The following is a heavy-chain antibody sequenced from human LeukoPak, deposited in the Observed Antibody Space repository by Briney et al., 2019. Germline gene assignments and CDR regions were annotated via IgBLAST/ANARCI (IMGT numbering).Heavy chain of an antibody. V-gene: IGHV4-61*02. Sequence: SQTLSLTCTVSGGSISSGSYYWSWIRQPAGKGLEWIGRIYTSGSTNYNPSLKSRVTISVDTSKNQFSLKLSSVTAADTAVYYCATLTGGDDAFDIWGQGTMVTVSS. CDR3: ATLTGGDDAFDI. J-gene: IGHJ3*02. D-gene: IGHD4-23*01. CDR2: IYTSGST. CDR1: GGSISSGSYY.